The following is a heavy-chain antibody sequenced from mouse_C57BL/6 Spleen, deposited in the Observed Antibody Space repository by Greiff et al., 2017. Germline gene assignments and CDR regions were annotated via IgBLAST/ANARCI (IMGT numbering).Heavy chain of an antibody. J-gene: IGHJ2*01. CDR1: GYTFTSYW. Sequence: QVQLQQPGAELVKPGASVKLSCKASGYTFTSYWMHWVKQRPGQGLEWIGMIHPNSGSTNYNEKFKIKATLTVDKSSSTAYRQLSSLTSEDSAVYYCARYRETPFIDYWGQGTTLTVSS. CDR2: IHPNSGST. V-gene: IGHV1-64*01. CDR3: ARYRETPFIDY.